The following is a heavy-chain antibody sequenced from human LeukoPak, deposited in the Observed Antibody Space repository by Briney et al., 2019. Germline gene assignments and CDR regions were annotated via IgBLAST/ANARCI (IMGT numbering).Heavy chain of an antibody. D-gene: IGHD2/OR15-2a*01. CDR1: GFTFNHYR. CDR2: IDQDGREK. CDR3: SRWGATCNDSNCDRYFYGMDV. Sequence: QAWGSLRVSCVTSGFTFNHYRMSWVRQAPGKGLEWVANIDQDGREKYYMDSLKGRFTVSRDNAKNSLHLQMNSLRPEDTAIYYFSRWGATCNDSNCDRYFYGMDVWGQGTTVTVSS. V-gene: IGHV3-7*04. J-gene: IGHJ6*02.